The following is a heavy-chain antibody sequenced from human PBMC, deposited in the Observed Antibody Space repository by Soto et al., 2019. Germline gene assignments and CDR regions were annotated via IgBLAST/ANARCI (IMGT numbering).Heavy chain of an antibody. J-gene: IGHJ4*01. Sequence: QALLEQSGPEVKKPGDSVRISCWLYNSVLTTSVITWLRQAPGQGLEWMGWISAYDGGTLSVLKLRNTLVMTTDSMAKMGCMELLDLTFDDTAVYFCARGGGPYMRPLEIWGQGTPVTVSS. D-gene: IGHD3-16*01. CDR1: NSVLTTSV. V-gene: IGHV1-18*04. CDR3: ARGGGPYMRPLEI. CDR2: ISAYDGGT.